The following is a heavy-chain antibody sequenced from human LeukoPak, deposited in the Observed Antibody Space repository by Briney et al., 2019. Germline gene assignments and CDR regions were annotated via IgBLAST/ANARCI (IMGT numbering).Heavy chain of an antibody. CDR2: IYTSGST. CDR1: GGSISSGSYY. V-gene: IGHV4-61*02. J-gene: IGHJ3*02. CDR3: AREGGYDSSGYYYSPDHAFDI. D-gene: IGHD3-22*01. Sequence: PSETLSLTCTVSGGSISSGSYYWSWIRQPAGKGLEWIGRIYTSGSTNYNPSLKSRVTISVDTSKNQFSLKLSSVTAADTAVYYCAREGGYDSSGYYYSPDHAFDIWGQGTMVTVSS.